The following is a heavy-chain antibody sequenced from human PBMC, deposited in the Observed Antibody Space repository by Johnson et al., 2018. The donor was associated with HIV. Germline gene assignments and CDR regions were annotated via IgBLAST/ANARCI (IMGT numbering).Heavy chain of an antibody. CDR1: GFTFSSYG. D-gene: IGHD1-26*01. V-gene: IGHV3-30*02. CDR2: IGFDGTKS. CDR3: ARDRTSQRWELLPDDAFDI. J-gene: IGHJ3*02. Sequence: QVQLVESGGGVVQPGGSLRLSCAASGFTFSSYGMHWVRQAPGKGLEWVAFIGFDGTKSYYADSVKGRFTISRDNSKNTLYLQMNSLRAEDTAVYYCARDRTSQRWELLPDDAFDIWGQGTMVTVSS.